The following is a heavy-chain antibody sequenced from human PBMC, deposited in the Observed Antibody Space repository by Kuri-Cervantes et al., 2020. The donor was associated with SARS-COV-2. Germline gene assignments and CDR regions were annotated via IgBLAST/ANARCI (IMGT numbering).Heavy chain of an antibody. V-gene: IGHV4-38-2*02. D-gene: IGHD5-24*01. CDR1: GYSISSGYY. CDR2: IYHSGST. J-gene: IGHJ4*02. Sequence: SETLSLTCTVSGYSISSGYYWGWIRQPPGKGLEWIGSIYHSGSTYYNPSLKSRVTISVDTSSNQVSLRLTSATAADTAVYYCGKVSWLQLWHRYSDSWGQGTLVTVSS. CDR3: GKVSWLQLWHRYSDS.